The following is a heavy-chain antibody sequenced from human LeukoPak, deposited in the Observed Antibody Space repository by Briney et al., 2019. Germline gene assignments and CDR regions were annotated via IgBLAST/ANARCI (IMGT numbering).Heavy chain of an antibody. J-gene: IGHJ3*02. CDR1: GYTFTGYY. CDR2: INPNSGDT. V-gene: IGHV1-2*02. Sequence: ASLKISCTASGYTFTGYYIHWVRQTPGQGLEWVAWINPNSGDTQYAQNFQGRVTMTRDTSSSTASMDLSRLRSDDTAVYYCARAPKNDAYDIWGRGTMVTVSS. CDR3: ARAPKNDAYDI.